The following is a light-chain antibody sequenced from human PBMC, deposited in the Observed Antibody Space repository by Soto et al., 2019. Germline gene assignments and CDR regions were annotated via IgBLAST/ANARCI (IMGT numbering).Light chain of an antibody. CDR3: SSYTSSNTL. CDR1: SSDVG. V-gene: IGLV2-14*01. J-gene: IGLJ2*01. Sequence: QSALTQPASVSGSPGQSITISCTGTSSDVGVSWYQQHSGKVPKLIIYDVNNRPSGVSNRFSGSKSGNTASLTISGLQAEDEANYYCSSYTSSNTLFGGGTKVTVL. CDR2: DVN.